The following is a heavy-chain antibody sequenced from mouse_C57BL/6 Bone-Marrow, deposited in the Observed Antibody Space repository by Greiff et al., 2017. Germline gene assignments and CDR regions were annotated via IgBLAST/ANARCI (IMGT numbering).Heavy chain of an antibody. CDR2: ISSGGDYI. V-gene: IGHV5-9-1*02. CDR1: GFTFSSYA. Sequence: EVHLVESGEGLVKPGGSLKLSCAASGFTFSSYAMSWVRHTPEKRLEWVAYISSGGDYIYYADTVKGRFTISRDNARNTLYLQMSSLKSEDTAMYYCTRAPNWYFDVWGTGTTVTVSS. CDR3: TRAPNWYFDV. J-gene: IGHJ1*03.